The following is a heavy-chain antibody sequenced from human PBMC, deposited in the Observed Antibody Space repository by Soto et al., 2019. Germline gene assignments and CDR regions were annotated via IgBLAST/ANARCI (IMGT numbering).Heavy chain of an antibody. J-gene: IGHJ4*02. V-gene: IGHV4-59*01. D-gene: IGHD5-12*01. CDR1: GGSISSYY. CDR2: IYYSGST. Sequence: SETLSLTCTISGGSISSYYWSWIRQPPGKGLEWIGYIYYSGSTNYNPSLKSRVTISVDTSKNQFSLKLSSVTAADTAVYYCARGAYSGYDAIDYWGQGTLVTVSS. CDR3: ARGAYSGYDAIDY.